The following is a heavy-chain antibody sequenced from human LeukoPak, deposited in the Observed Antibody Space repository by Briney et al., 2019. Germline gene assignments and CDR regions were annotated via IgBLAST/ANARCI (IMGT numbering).Heavy chain of an antibody. CDR2: INHSGST. Sequence: PSETLSLTCAVYGGSFSGYYWSWIRQPPGKGLEWIGEINHSGSTNYNPSLKSRVTISVDTSKNQFSLKLSSVTAADTAVYYCARRSYYYDSSGYYRRWNWFDPWGQGTLVTVSS. V-gene: IGHV4-34*01. J-gene: IGHJ5*02. D-gene: IGHD3-22*01. CDR3: ARRSYYYDSSGYYRRWNWFDP. CDR1: GGSFSGYY.